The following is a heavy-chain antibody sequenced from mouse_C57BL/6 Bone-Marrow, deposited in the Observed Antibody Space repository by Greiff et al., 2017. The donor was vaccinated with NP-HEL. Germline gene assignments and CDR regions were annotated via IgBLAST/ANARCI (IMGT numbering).Heavy chain of an antibody. Sequence: QVQLQQSGAELARPGASVKLSCKASGYTFTSYGISWVKQRTGQGLEWIGEIYPRSGNTYYNEKFKGKATLTADKSSSTAYMELRSLTSEDSAVYFCARSDGYYVGNYFDYWGQGTTLTVSS. J-gene: IGHJ2*01. CDR3: ARSDGYYVGNYFDY. CDR1: GYTFTSYG. D-gene: IGHD2-3*01. V-gene: IGHV1-81*01. CDR2: IYPRSGNT.